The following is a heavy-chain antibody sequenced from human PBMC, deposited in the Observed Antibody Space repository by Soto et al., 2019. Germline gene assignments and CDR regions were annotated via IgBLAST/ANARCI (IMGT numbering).Heavy chain of an antibody. J-gene: IGHJ5*02. V-gene: IGHV4-39*01. Sequence: QLQLQESGPGLVKPSETLSLTCTVSGGSISSSSYYWGWIRQHPGKGLEWIGRIYYSGSTYYNPSLKSQATISVEPSKNQCSLKLSSVTAADKAVYYCASCRSRSWYGVWFDPWGQGTLVTVSA. CDR1: GGSISSSSYY. D-gene: IGHD6-13*01. CDR2: IYYSGST. CDR3: ASCRSRSWYGVWFDP.